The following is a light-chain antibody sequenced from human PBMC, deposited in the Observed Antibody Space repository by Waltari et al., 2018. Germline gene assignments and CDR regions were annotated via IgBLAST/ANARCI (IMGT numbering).Light chain of an antibody. J-gene: IGKJ5*01. CDR1: QSVNSY. V-gene: IGKV3-11*01. CDR3: QQRFTWPSIT. Sequence: EIVLTQSPATLSLSPGERATLSCRTSQSVNSYLAWYQHKPGQAPRLLIYDASNRATGIPARCSGSGSGTDVTLTISSLEPDDFALYYCQQRFTWPSITFGQGTRLEIK. CDR2: DAS.